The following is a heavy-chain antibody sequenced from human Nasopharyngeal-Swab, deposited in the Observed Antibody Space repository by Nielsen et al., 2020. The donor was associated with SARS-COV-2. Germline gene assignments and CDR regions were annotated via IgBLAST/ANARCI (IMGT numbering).Heavy chain of an antibody. CDR3: ARFMTTVTSFDY. CDR2: ISSSSSLK. CDR1: GFTFSDYY. J-gene: IGHJ4*02. D-gene: IGHD4-17*01. Sequence: GESLKISCAASGFTFSDYYMAWIRQAPGKGLEWVSYISSSSSLKSYADSVKGRFTISRDNAKNSLYLQMNSLRAEDTAVYYCARFMTTVTSFDYWGQGILVTVSS. V-gene: IGHV3-11*06.